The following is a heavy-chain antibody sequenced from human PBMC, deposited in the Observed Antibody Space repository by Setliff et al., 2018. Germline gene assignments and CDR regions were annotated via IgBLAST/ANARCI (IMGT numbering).Heavy chain of an antibody. CDR1: GGSFSTYY. CDR3: ATYSSGWYYFDY. Sequence: PSETLSLTCAVYGGSFSTYYWIWIRQPPGKGLEWIGEINHSGSTNYNPSLKSRVTISLDTSKNQFSLKLSSVTAADTAVYYCATYSSGWYYFDYWGQGTLVTVSS. D-gene: IGHD6-19*01. CDR2: INHSGST. J-gene: IGHJ4*02. V-gene: IGHV4-34*01.